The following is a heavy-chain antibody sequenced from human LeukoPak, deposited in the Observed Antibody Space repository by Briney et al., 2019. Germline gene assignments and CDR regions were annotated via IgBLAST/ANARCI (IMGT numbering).Heavy chain of an antibody. J-gene: IGHJ5*02. CDR1: GGTFSSYA. V-gene: IGHV1-69*01. CDR2: IIPIFGTA. CDR3: ARVPGIALAGTTNWFDP. D-gene: IGHD6-19*01. Sequence: SVKVSCKASGGTFSSYAISWVRQAPGQGLEWMGGIIPIFGTANYAQKFQGRVTITADESTSTAYMELSSLRSEDTAVYYCARVPGIALAGTTNWFDPWGQGTLVTVSS.